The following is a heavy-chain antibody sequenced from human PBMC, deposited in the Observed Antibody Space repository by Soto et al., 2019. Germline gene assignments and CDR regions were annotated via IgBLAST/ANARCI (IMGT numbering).Heavy chain of an antibody. Sequence: EVQLVESGGGLVKPGGSLRLSCAASGFTFSNAWMSWVRQAPGKGLEWVGRIKSKTDGGTTDYAAPVKGRFTISRDDSKNTLYLQMIGLKTEVTAVYYCTTDQRYYDFWSGYSAWGQGTLVTVSS. D-gene: IGHD3-3*01. V-gene: IGHV3-15*01. CDR2: IKSKTDGGTT. CDR1: GFTFSNAW. CDR3: TTDQRYYDFWSGYSA. J-gene: IGHJ5*02.